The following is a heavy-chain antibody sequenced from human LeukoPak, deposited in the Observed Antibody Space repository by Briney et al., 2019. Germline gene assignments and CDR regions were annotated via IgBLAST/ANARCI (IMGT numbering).Heavy chain of an antibody. V-gene: IGHV3-30*02. CDR1: GFTFSSYG. J-gene: IGHJ4*02. Sequence: PGGSLRLSCAASGFTFSSYGMHWVRQAPGKGLEWVAFIRSDGINKYYADSVKGRFTISRDNSKNTLFLQMNSLRAEDTAVYYCAREHMGVLDYWGQGTLVTVSS. CDR2: IRSDGINK. D-gene: IGHD1-26*01. CDR3: AREHMGVLDY.